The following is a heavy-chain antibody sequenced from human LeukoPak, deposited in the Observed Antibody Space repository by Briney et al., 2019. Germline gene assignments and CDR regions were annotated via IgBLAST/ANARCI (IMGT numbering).Heavy chain of an antibody. CDR1: CASLSSSH. D-gene: IGHD3-22*01. CDR2: LSYTGKT. V-gene: IGHV4-59*01. J-gene: IGHJ4*02. CDR3: SEGYFEPFAH. Sequence: SETLSLTCVVSCASLSSSHWNWIRQLPGKGLEWIGCLSYTGKTDYNPSLTSRVTISLDTSKNQVSLKLRFVTAADTAVYYCSEGYFEPFAHWGQGILVTVSS.